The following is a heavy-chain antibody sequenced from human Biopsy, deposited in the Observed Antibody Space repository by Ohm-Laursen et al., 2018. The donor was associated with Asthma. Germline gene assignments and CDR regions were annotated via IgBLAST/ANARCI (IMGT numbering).Heavy chain of an antibody. J-gene: IGHJ5*02. CDR3: ANSVSFAVWDWFDP. Sequence: ASVKVSCKVSGSSLTKISMHWVRQAPGKGLEWLGGFDAEDGETIYAQGFEGRVTMMEESFTNTAYLELRSLRSEDTAVYYCANSVSFAVWDWFDPWGQETLVIVSS. D-gene: IGHD3-16*01. CDR2: FDAEDGET. V-gene: IGHV1-24*01. CDR1: GSSLTKIS.